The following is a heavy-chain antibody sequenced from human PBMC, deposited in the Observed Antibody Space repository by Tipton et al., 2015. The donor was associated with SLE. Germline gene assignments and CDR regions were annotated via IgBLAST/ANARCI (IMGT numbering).Heavy chain of an antibody. CDR1: GYTFTDYY. Sequence: RISCKVSGYTFTDYYMHWVQQAPGKGLEWMGLVDPEDGETIYAEKFQGRVTITADTSTDTAYMELSSLRSEDTAVYYCATAAGGYCSSTSCLNYWGQGTLVTVSS. CDR3: ATAAGGYCSSTSCLNY. D-gene: IGHD2-2*01. CDR2: VDPEDGET. V-gene: IGHV1-69-2*01. J-gene: IGHJ4*02.